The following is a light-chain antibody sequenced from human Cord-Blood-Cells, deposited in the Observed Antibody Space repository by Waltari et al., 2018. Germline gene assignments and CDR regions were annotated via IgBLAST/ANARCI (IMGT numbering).Light chain of an antibody. J-gene: IGLJ1*01. CDR3: SSYTSSSTLV. CDR1: SSDVGGYNY. Sequence: QSALTQPASVSGSPGQSITISCTGTSSDVGGYNYVSWYQQHPGKAPKLIIYGVSNRPSGVSNCFSGSKSGNTASLTISGLQAEDEADYYCSSYTSSSTLVFGTGTKVTVL. CDR2: GVS. V-gene: IGLV2-14*01.